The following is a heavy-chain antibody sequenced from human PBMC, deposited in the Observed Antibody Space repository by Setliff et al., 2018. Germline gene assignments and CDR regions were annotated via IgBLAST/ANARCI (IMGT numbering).Heavy chain of an antibody. J-gene: IGHJ4*02. CDR2: IYTSWST. CDR3: ARSINGYQQRYDF. CDR1: GDSISSRRNY. V-gene: IGHV4-61*09. Sequence: SETLSLTCTVSGDSISSRRNYWGWFRQPAGKELEWIGQIYTSWSTNYNPSLKSRVTISLDTSKNSLFLQMNSVRAEDTAVYYCARSINGYQQRYDFWGQGALVTVSS. D-gene: IGHD3-16*01.